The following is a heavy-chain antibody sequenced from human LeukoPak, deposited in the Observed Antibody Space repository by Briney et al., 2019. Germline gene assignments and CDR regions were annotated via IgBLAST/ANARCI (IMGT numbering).Heavy chain of an antibody. CDR1: GFTFDDYA. J-gene: IGHJ4*02. Sequence: GGSLRLSCAASGFTFDDYAMHWVRQAPGKGLEGVSGISWNSGSIGYADSVKGRFTISRDNAKNSLYLQMNSLRAEDTALYYCAKDMGSSGWYGGAFDYWGQGTLVTVSS. D-gene: IGHD6-19*01. CDR2: ISWNSGSI. CDR3: AKDMGSSGWYGGAFDY. V-gene: IGHV3-9*01.